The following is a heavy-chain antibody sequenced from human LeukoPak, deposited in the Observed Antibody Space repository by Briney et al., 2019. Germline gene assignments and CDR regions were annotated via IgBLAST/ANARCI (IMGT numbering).Heavy chain of an antibody. V-gene: IGHV3-7*01. CDR1: GFTFSSYW. Sequence: GGSLRLSCAASGFTFSSYWMSWVREAPGKGVEWVANIKQEGSEKYCVDSVKGRFTISRDNANNSLYLQMNSLRAENTAVYYCARVGSDPFDYWGQGTLVTVSS. D-gene: IGHD6-25*01. CDR3: ARVGSDPFDY. CDR2: IKQEGSEK. J-gene: IGHJ4*02.